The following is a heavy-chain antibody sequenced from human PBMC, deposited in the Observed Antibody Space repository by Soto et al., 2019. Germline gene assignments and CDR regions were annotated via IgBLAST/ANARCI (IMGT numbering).Heavy chain of an antibody. CDR3: ASRRGEGSGKIKHNYSYYYDMDV. V-gene: IGHV3-23*01. J-gene: IGHJ6*03. D-gene: IGHD3-10*01. CDR1: GFTFSSYA. CDR2: ISGSGGST. Sequence: EVQLLESGGGLVQPGGSLRLSCAASGFTFSSYAMSWVRQAPGKGLEWVSAISGSGGSTYYADSVKGRFTISRDNSKNTLYLQMNSLRAEDTAVYYCASRRGEGSGKIKHNYSYYYDMDVWGKGTTVTVSS.